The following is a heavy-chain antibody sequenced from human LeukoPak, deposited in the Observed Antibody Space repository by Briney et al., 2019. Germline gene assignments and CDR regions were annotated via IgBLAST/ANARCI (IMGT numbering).Heavy chain of an antibody. CDR2: IIPIFGTA. CDR3: ASGPEGMIDWEHYYYYMDV. Sequence: SVKVSCKASGGTFSSYAISWVRQAPGQGLEWMGGIIPIFGTANYAQKFQGRVTITADESTSTAYMELSSLRSEDTAVYYCASGPEGMIDWEHYYYYMDVWGKGTTVTVSS. CDR1: GGTFSSYA. D-gene: IGHD3-22*01. J-gene: IGHJ6*03. V-gene: IGHV1-69*13.